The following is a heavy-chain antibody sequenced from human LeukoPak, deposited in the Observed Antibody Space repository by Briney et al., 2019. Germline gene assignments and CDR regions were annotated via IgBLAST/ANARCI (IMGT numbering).Heavy chain of an antibody. Sequence: GGSLRLSCAASGFTFSDSTMNWVRQASGKGLEWVASINSGSSTMHYADSVKGRFTISRDNSKNTLYLQMNSLRAEDTAVYYCARDSVGQIGGFFAVPAAIDGMFDYWGQGTLVTVSS. V-gene: IGHV3-21*01. D-gene: IGHD2-2*01. CDR3: ARDSVGQIGGFFAVPAAIDGMFDY. CDR2: INSGSSTM. J-gene: IGHJ4*02. CDR1: GFTFSDST.